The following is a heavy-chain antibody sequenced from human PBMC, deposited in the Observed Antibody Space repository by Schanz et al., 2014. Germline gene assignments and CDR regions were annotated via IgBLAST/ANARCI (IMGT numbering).Heavy chain of an antibody. CDR1: GFTLSNSD. CDR2: IGYLGDT. J-gene: IGHJ4*02. CDR3: ASPSGYSDYGTYFDF. D-gene: IGHD5-12*01. Sequence: EVQLVESGGGLVKPGGSLRLSCAASGFTLSNSDMHWVRQGTGKGLEWVSTIGYLGDTYYPDSVKGRFTVSRDNSKNTLYLQMNSLRAEDTAVYYCASPSGYSDYGTYFDFWGQGTLVTVSS. V-gene: IGHV3-13*01.